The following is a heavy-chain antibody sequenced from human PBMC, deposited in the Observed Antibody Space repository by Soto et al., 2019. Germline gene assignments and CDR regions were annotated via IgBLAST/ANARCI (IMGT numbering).Heavy chain of an antibody. CDR1: GFTFGDSY. CDR3: ARDTLGIAAAGTVWFDP. V-gene: IGHV3-11*06. D-gene: IGHD6-13*01. CDR2: ISPGSRYP. J-gene: IGHJ5*02. Sequence: GGSLRLSCAGSGFTFGDSYMSWIRQAPGKGLEWLSYISPGSRYPAYADSVKGRFTISRDNAKRSLYLQMMSLTAEDTAIYYCARDTLGIAAAGTVWFDPWGQGTLVTVSS.